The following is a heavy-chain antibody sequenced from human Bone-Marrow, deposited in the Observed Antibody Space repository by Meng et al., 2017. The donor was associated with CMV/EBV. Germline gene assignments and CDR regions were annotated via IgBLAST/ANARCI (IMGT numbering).Heavy chain of an antibody. CDR3: AKERPYYDFWSGYSYYYGMDV. V-gene: IGHV3-23*01. D-gene: IGHD3-3*01. CDR2: ISGSGGST. CDR1: GFTFSSYA. Sequence: GESLKISCAASGFTFSSYAMSWVRQAPGKGLEWVSAISGSGGSTYYADSVKGRFTISRDNSKNTLYLQMNSRRAEDTAVYYCAKERPYYDFWSGYSYYYGMDVWGQGTTVTVSS. J-gene: IGHJ6*02.